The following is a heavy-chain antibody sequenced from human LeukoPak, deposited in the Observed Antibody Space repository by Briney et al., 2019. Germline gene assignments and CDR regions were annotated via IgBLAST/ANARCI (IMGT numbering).Heavy chain of an antibody. CDR2: ISSSSSYI. V-gene: IGHV3-21*01. CDR3: ARGFSVTTGYWFDP. D-gene: IGHD4-11*01. CDR1: GFTFSSYG. Sequence: PGGTLRLSCAASGFTFSSYGMSWVRQAPGKGLEWVSSISSSSSYIYYADSVKGRFTISRDNAKNSLYLQMNSLRAEDTAVYYCARGFSVTTGYWFDPWGQGTLVTVSS. J-gene: IGHJ5*02.